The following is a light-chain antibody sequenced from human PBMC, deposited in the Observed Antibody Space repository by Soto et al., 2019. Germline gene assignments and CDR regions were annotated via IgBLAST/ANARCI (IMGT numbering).Light chain of an antibody. Sequence: DIQMTQSPSSLSASVGDRVTITCRASESVSSWLAWYQQKPGRTPKLLIYQASTLETGVPSRFSGSGSGTEFTLTISSLQPDDFATYYCQQYNAYSQAFGQGTKVEIK. CDR3: QQYNAYSQA. J-gene: IGKJ1*01. CDR1: ESVSSW. V-gene: IGKV1-5*03. CDR2: QAS.